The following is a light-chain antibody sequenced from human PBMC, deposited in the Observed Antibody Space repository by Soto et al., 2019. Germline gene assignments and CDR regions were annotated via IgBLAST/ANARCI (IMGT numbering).Light chain of an antibody. CDR1: QNIDTW. CDR2: TAS. V-gene: IGKV1-5*03. J-gene: IGKJ1*01. CDR3: QHYSDSSRS. Sequence: DIQMTQSPSTLSASLGDRITISCRASQNIDTWLAWYQQRPGEAPKLLIYTASNLENGVPSRFSGSGSGTAFTLTISSLQTEDFVTYYCQHYSDSSRSFGQGTQVE.